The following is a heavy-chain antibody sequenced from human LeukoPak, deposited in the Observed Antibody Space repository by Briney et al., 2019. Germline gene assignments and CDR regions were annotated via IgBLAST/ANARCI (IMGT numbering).Heavy chain of an antibody. V-gene: IGHV4-34*01. D-gene: IGHD3-9*01. J-gene: IGHJ5*02. CDR3: ARGTTPRYFDWVNWFDP. CDR1: GFTFRTFS. Sequence: GSLRLSCAASGFTFRTFSMNWIRQAPGKGLEWIGEINHSGSTNYNPSLKSRVTISVDTSKNQFSLKLSSVTAADTAVYYCARGTTPRYFDWVNWFDPWGQGTLVTVSS. CDR2: INHSGST.